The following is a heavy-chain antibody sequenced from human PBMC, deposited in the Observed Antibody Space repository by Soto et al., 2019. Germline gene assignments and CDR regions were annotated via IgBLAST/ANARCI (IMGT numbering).Heavy chain of an antibody. CDR3: ARLAGYCSGTSCYGYYGMDV. J-gene: IGHJ6*02. Sequence: SETLSLTCTVSGVSVSSGSYYWSWIRQPPGKGLEWIGTFHYSGRTYYSPSPESRVTISVDTSKNQFSLKVSSVTAADTAVFYCARLAGYCSGTSCYGYYGMDVWGQGTTVTVS. V-gene: IGHV4-39*01. D-gene: IGHD2-2*01. CDR1: GVSVSSGSYY. CDR2: FHYSGRT.